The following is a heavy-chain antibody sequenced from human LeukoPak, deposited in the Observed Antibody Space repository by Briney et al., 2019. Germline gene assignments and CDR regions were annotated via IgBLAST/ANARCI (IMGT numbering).Heavy chain of an antibody. CDR1: GFTFSSYG. CDR3: ARFSPLAQWLGDY. CDR2: IWYDGSNK. J-gene: IGHJ4*02. Sequence: GRSLRLSCAASGFTFSSYGMHWVRQAPGKGLEWVAVIWYDGSNKYYADSVKGRFTISRDNSKNTLYLQMNSLRAEDTAVYYCARFSPLAQWLGDYWGQGTLVNVSS. D-gene: IGHD6-19*01. V-gene: IGHV3-33*01.